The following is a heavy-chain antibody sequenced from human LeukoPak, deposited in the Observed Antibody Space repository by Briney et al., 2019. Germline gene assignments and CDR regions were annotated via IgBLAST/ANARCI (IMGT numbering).Heavy chain of an antibody. CDR1: GFTFSDYY. V-gene: IGHV3-11*05. Sequence: GGSLRLSCAASGFTFSDYYMSWIRQPPGKGLEWVLYISGSTTYTNYADSVRGRFTISRDNSKNSLYLQMNSLRAEDTAVYYCARDREVVAFDIWGQGTMVTVSS. CDR2: ISGSTTYT. D-gene: IGHD2-15*01. CDR3: ARDREVVAFDI. J-gene: IGHJ3*02.